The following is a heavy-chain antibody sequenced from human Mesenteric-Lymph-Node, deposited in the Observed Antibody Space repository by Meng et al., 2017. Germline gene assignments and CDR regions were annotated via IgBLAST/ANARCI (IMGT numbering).Heavy chain of an antibody. V-gene: IGHV4-31*03. CDR2: IYYSGST. CDR1: GGSVSSDGYY. Sequence: LRLSCTVSGGSVSSDGYYWSWIRQHPGKGLEWIGYIYYSGSTHYNPSLKSRLTISVDTSKNQFSLRLSSVTAADTAVYYCARKTYYYDANGYYHDFWGQG. D-gene: IGHD3-22*01. CDR3: ARKTYYYDANGYYHDF. J-gene: IGHJ4*01.